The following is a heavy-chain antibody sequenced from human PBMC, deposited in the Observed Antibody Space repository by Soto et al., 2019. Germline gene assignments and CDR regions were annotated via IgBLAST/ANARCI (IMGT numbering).Heavy chain of an antibody. CDR1: GYTFTRYD. Sequence: APMKVPCKASGYTFTRYDIDWVRQAPGQGLEWMGWMNPSTGNSGYAQKFQGRVTMTSDTSISTAHMELSSLRSEDTAVYYCARRAETNGWNGFGADKYYFDFWGQGTLVTVS. V-gene: IGHV1-8*01. J-gene: IGHJ4*02. D-gene: IGHD1-1*01. CDR2: MNPSTGNS. CDR3: ARRAETNGWNGFGADKYYFDF.